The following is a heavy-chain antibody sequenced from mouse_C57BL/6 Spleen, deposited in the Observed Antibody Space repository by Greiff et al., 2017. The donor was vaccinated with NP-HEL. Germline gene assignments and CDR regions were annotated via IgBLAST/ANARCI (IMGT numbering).Heavy chain of an antibody. CDR1: GYTFTDYY. CDR2: INPNNGGT. J-gene: IGHJ2*01. CDR3: AARDYDGFDY. Sequence: EVQLQQSGPELVKPGASVKISCKASGYTFTDYYMNWVKQSHGQSLEWIGDINPNNGGTSYNQKFTGKATLTVDKSSSTAYMELRSLTSEDSAVYYCAARDYDGFDYWGQGTTLTVSA. V-gene: IGHV1-26*01. D-gene: IGHD2-4*01.